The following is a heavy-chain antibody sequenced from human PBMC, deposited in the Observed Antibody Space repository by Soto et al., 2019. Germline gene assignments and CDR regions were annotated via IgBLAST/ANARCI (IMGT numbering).Heavy chain of an antibody. V-gene: IGHV3-23*01. CDR3: AKDVRGYSYGSFDY. CDR1: GFTFSSYG. D-gene: IGHD5-18*01. Sequence: PGGSLRLSCAASGFTFSSYGMHWVRQAPGKGLEWVSAISGSGGSTYYADSVKGRFTISRDNSKNTLYLQMNSLRAEDTAVYYCAKDVRGYSYGSFDYWGQGTLVTVSS. J-gene: IGHJ4*02. CDR2: ISGSGGST.